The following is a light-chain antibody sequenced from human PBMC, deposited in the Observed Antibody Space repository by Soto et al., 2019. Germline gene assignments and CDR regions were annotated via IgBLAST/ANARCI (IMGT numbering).Light chain of an antibody. CDR1: QSVFSS. CDR3: QQYNDYSTWT. J-gene: IGKJ1*01. V-gene: IGKV3-15*01. CDR2: GAA. Sequence: EIVMTQSPATLSVSPGERATLSCRASQSVFSSLAWFQQKPGQAPRLLIYGAATRATGIPARFSGSGSGTEFTLTISSLQSEDFAIYYCQQYNDYSTWTFGQGTKVEIK.